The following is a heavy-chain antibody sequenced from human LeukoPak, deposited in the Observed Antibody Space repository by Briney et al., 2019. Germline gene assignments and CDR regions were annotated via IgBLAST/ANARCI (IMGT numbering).Heavy chain of an antibody. J-gene: IGHJ6*02. CDR1: GFAFSTYN. D-gene: IGHD2-2*01. CDR2: ISNGSSTI. V-gene: IGHV3-48*04. Sequence: GGSLRLSCAASGFAFSTYNMNWVRQAPGKGLEWLSYISNGSSTIYYADSVRGRFTISRDNAKNSLYLQMNSLRAEDTAVYYSARGEAYCSSTSCYPYYYGMDVWGQGTTVTVSS. CDR3: ARGEAYCSSTSCYPYYYGMDV.